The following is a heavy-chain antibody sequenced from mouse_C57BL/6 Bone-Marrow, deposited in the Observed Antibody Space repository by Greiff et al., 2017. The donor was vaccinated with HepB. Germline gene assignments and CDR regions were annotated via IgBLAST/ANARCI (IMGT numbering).Heavy chain of an antibody. CDR3: ARHGRGFFAY. CDR1: GFTFSSYG. J-gene: IGHJ3*01. CDR2: ISSGGSYT. V-gene: IGHV5-6*01. Sequence: EVTVVESGGDLVKPGGSLKLSCAASGFTFSSYGMSWVRQTPDKRLEWVATISSGGSYTYYPDSVKGRFTISRDNAKNTLYLQMSSLKSEDAAMYYCARHGRGFFAYWGQGTQVTVSA.